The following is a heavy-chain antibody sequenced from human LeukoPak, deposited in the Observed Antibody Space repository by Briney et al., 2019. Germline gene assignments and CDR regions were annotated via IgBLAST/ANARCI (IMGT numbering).Heavy chain of an antibody. J-gene: IGHJ4*02. CDR3: ARLTPGAARGVPFDY. CDR2: IYYSGCT. V-gene: IGHV4-59*08. D-gene: IGHD6-6*01. CDR1: GGSISSYY. Sequence: SETLSLTCTVSGGSISSYYWSWIRQPPGKGLESFGEIYYSGCTKYNPSLKSRVTISVDPSKHQYSLKLTSVTAGDTAVYYCARLTPGAARGVPFDYWGEGTLGTVSS.